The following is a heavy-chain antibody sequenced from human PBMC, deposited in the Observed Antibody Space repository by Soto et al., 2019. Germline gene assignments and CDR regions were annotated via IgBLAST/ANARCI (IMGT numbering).Heavy chain of an antibody. CDR1: GYTLTELS. D-gene: IGHD4-17*01. Sequence: ASVKVSCKVSGYTLTELSMHWVRQAPGKGLEWMGGFDPEDGETIYAQKFQGRVTMTGDTSTDTAYMELSSLRSEDTAVYYCATEARYGDYADYWGQGTLVTVSS. CDR2: FDPEDGET. CDR3: ATEARYGDYADY. J-gene: IGHJ4*02. V-gene: IGHV1-24*01.